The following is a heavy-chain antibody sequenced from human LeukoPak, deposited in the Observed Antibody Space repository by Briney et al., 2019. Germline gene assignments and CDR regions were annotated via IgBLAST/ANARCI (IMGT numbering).Heavy chain of an antibody. J-gene: IGHJ4*02. CDR1: GGSISSYY. CDR3: ASLSPRDSYGLFY. CDR2: IYHSGST. Sequence: SETLSLTCTVSGGSISSYYWSWIRQPPGKGLEWIGYIYHSGSTYYNPSLKSRVTISVDRSKNQFSLKLSSVTAADTAVYYCASLSPRDSYGLFYWGQGTLVTVSS. D-gene: IGHD5-18*01. V-gene: IGHV4-59*12.